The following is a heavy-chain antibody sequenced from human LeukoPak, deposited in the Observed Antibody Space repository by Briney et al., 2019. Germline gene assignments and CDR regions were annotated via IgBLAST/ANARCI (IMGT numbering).Heavy chain of an antibody. Sequence: GASVKVSCKASGYTFSTYGISWVRQAPGQGLEWMGWISAYKGNTYYAQKLQGRVTMTTDTSTSTAYMELRSLISDDTAIYYCARDLYYYGSGSYYDVFDVWGQGTMVTVSS. J-gene: IGHJ3*01. CDR2: ISAYKGNT. V-gene: IGHV1-18*01. CDR1: GYTFSTYG. D-gene: IGHD3-10*01. CDR3: ARDLYYYGSGSYYDVFDV.